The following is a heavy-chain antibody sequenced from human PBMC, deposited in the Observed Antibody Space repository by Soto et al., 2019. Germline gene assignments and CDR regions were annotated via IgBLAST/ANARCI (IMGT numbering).Heavy chain of an antibody. Sequence: GGSLRLSCAASGFTFSSYSMNWVRQAPGKGLEWVSSISSSSSYIYYADSVKGRLTISRDNAKNSLYLQMNSLRAEDTAVYYCAKDRLGRYGRGAVGATPPWTVDHWGQGTLITVSS. J-gene: IGHJ4*02. CDR3: AKDRLGRYGRGAVGATPPWTVDH. V-gene: IGHV3-21*01. CDR2: ISSSSSYI. CDR1: GFTFSSYS. D-gene: IGHD1-26*01.